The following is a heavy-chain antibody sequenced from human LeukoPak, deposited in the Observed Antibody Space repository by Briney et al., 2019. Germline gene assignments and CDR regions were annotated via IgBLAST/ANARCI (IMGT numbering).Heavy chain of an antibody. J-gene: IGHJ5*02. CDR3: ARDGGSSWWNNWFDP. Sequence: ASVKVSCKASGYTFPSYYMHWVRQAPGQGLEWMGIINPSGGSTSYAQKFQGRVTMTRDTSTSTVYMELSSLRSEDTAVYYCARDGGSSWWNNWFDPWGQGTLVTVSS. CDR2: INPSGGST. D-gene: IGHD6-13*01. V-gene: IGHV1-46*01. CDR1: GYTFPSYY.